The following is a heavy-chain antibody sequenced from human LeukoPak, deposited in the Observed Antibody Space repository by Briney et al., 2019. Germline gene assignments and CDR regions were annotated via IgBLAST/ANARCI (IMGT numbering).Heavy chain of an antibody. Sequence: GGSLRLSCAASGFTFSSYSMNWVRQAPGKGLEWVSSISSSCSYIYYADSVKGRFTISRDNAKNSLYLQMNSLRAEDTAVYYCARGFGTVVTPIDYWGQGTLVTVSS. J-gene: IGHJ4*02. V-gene: IGHV3-21*01. CDR1: GFTFSSYS. D-gene: IGHD4-23*01. CDR3: ARGFGTVVTPIDY. CDR2: ISSSCSYI.